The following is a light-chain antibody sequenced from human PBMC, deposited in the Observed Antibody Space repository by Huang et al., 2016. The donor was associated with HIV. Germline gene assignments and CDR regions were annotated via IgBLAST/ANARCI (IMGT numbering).Light chain of an antibody. V-gene: IGKV1-39*01. CDR3: QQSARIPRT. CDR1: QNIKRY. Sequence: DIRLTQSPSSLSASVGDRVIITCRTSQNIKRYLNWYQSKPREAPRLLIYSTSNLHSGVPSTFSGSGSGTDFTLTISSLQPEDSSTYFCQQSARIPRTFGQGTKVEI. CDR2: STS. J-gene: IGKJ1*01.